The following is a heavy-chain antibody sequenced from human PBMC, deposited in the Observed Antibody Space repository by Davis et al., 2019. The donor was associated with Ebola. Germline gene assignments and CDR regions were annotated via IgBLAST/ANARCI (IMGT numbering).Heavy chain of an antibody. Sequence: GGSLRLSCTDSVITLRSYAMTWVRQAPGKGLEWVAGNNWNGGSTGYADAVKGRFTISRDNAKNSLYLRLNSLRAEDTALYHCARVNAVTGYSRFDSWGQGTLVTVSS. CDR3: ARVNAVTGYSRFDS. CDR2: NNWNGGST. J-gene: IGHJ5*01. D-gene: IGHD3-9*01. V-gene: IGHV3-20*01. CDR1: VITLRSYA.